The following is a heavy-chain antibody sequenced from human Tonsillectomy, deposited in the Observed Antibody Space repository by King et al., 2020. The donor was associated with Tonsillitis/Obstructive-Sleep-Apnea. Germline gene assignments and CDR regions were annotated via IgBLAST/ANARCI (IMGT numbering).Heavy chain of an antibody. CDR1: GFSFTNAW. J-gene: IGHJ4*02. CDR2: IKTKTDGGTT. D-gene: IGHD2-15*01. Sequence: VQLVESGGGLVKPGGSLRLSCAASGFSFTNAWMNWVRQAPGKGLEWVGRIKTKTDGGTTDYAAPVKGRLTISRDDSKNTLYLQMNSLRTEDTALYYCTTRFGGSPGHIFDYWGQGTLVTVSS. CDR3: TTRFGGSPGHIFDY. V-gene: IGHV3-15*07.